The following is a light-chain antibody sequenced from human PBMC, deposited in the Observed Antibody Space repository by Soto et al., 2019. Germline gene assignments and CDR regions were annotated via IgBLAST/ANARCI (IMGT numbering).Light chain of an antibody. Sequence: DIQLTQSPSTLSASVGDRVTVTCRASQRIDRYLAWYQQKPGKAPKLLVYDASTLEGGVPSSFSGRGSATEFILTISSLQPDDFATYYCQQYKDGAWTFGQGTRVEIK. J-gene: IGKJ1*01. CDR3: QQYKDGAWT. CDR1: QRIDRY. CDR2: DAS. V-gene: IGKV1-5*01.